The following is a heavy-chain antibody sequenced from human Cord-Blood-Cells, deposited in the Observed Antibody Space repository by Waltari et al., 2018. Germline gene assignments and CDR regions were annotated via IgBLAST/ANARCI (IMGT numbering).Heavy chain of an antibody. V-gene: IGHV3-30*04. Sequence: QVQLVESGGGVVQPGRSLRLSCAASGFTFSSYAMHWVRQAPGRGVEWVAVISYDRSNKYYADSVKGRFTISRDNSKNTLYLQMNSLRAEDTAVYYCASGEYYGGRDAFDIWGQGTMVTVSS. D-gene: IGHD4-17*01. CDR3: ASGEYYGGRDAFDI. CDR2: ISYDRSNK. J-gene: IGHJ3*02. CDR1: GFTFSSYA.